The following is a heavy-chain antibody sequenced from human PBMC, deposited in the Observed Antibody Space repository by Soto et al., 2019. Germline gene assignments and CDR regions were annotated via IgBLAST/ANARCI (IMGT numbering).Heavy chain of an antibody. CDR2: IYTSGST. J-gene: IGHJ3*02. D-gene: IGHD5-18*01. Sequence: PXETRPLTCAVSGCSMSSYYWSWIRQPAGKGLEWIGRIYTSGSTNYNPSLKSRVTMSVDTSKNQFSLKLSSVTAADTAVYYCARDTAMVTGAFDIWGQGTMVTFSS. CDR1: GCSMSSYY. CDR3: ARDTAMVTGAFDI. V-gene: IGHV4-4*07.